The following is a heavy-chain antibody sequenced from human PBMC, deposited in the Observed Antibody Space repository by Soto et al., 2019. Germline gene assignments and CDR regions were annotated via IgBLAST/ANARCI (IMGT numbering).Heavy chain of an antibody. CDR1: GGSISSYY. Sequence: SETLSLTCTVSGGSISSYYWSWIRQPPGKGLEWIGYVYYSGSPNYSPSLKSRVTISVDTSKNQFSLKLNSMTAADTAVYYCGRHNYGSGSTYFDYWGQGTLVTVSS. D-gene: IGHD3-10*01. J-gene: IGHJ4*02. CDR2: VYYSGSP. CDR3: GRHNYGSGSTYFDY. V-gene: IGHV4-59*08.